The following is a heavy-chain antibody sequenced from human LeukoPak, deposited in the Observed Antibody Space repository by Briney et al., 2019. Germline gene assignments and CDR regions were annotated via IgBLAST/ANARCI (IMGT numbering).Heavy chain of an antibody. D-gene: IGHD1-14*01. CDR1: GFTFRSSW. Sequence: PGGSLRLSCAASGFTFRSSWMHWVRQVPGEGLVRVSRINGDGTLTTNADSVKGRFTISRDNAKNMLYLQMNSLRVEDTAVYYCAKDLGSDWGQGTLVTV. CDR3: AKDLGSD. CDR2: INGDGTLT. V-gene: IGHV3-74*01. J-gene: IGHJ4*02.